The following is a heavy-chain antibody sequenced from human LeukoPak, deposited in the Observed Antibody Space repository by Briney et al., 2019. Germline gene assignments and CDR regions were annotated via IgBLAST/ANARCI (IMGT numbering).Heavy chain of an antibody. CDR3: AREWGYDSSGYSF. V-gene: IGHV3-21*01. Sequence: GGSLRLSCAASGFTFSSYSINWVRQAPGKGLEWVSSISSSSSYIYYADSVKGRFTISRDNAKNSLYLQMNSLRAEDTAVYYCAREWGYDSSGYSFGGQGTLVTVSS. D-gene: IGHD3-22*01. J-gene: IGHJ4*02. CDR1: GFTFSSYS. CDR2: ISSSSSYI.